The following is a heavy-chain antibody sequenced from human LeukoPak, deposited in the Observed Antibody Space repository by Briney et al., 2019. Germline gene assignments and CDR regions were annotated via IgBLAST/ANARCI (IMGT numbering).Heavy chain of an antibody. V-gene: IGHV4-59*01. Sequence: SETLSLTCTVSGGSISSYYWSWIRQPPGKGLEWIGYIYYSGSTNYNPSLKSRVTISVDTSKNQFSLKLSYVTAAETAVYYCAGEGRYRYGYNEYHSYMDIWGKGTTVTVSS. CDR1: GGSISSYY. CDR2: IYYSGST. CDR3: AGEGRYRYGYNEYHSYMDI. D-gene: IGHD5-24*01. J-gene: IGHJ6*03.